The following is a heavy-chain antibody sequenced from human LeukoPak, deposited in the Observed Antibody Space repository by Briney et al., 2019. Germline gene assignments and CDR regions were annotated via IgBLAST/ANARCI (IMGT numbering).Heavy chain of an antibody. CDR2: ISYDGSNK. CDR1: GFTFSSYA. Sequence: GRSLRLSCAASGFTFSSYAMHWVRQAPGKGLEWVAVISYDGSNKYYADSVKGRFTISRDNSKNTLYLQMNGLRAEDTAVYYCARDIAAAGAGGFDYWGQGTLVTVSS. J-gene: IGHJ4*02. D-gene: IGHD6-13*01. V-gene: IGHV3-30*04. CDR3: ARDIAAAGAGGFDY.